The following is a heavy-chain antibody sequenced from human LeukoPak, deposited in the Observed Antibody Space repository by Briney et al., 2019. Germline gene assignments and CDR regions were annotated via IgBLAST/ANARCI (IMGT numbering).Heavy chain of an antibody. CDR1: GYTLTELS. D-gene: IGHD6-13*01. CDR2: FDPEDGET. V-gene: IGHV1-24*01. Sequence: ASVMVSCKVSGYTLTELSMHWVRQAPGKGLEWMGGFDPEDGETIYAQKFQGRVTMTEDTSTDTAYMELSSLRSEDTAVYYCATGKGYSLNFDYWGQGTLVTVSS. J-gene: IGHJ4*02. CDR3: ATGKGYSLNFDY.